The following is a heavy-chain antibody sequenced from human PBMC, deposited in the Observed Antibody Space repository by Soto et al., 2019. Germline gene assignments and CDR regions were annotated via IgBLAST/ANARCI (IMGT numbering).Heavy chain of an antibody. V-gene: IGHV4-59*11. Sequence: QVQLQESGPGLVKPSETLSLTCTVSGGSISIHHWSWIRQPPGKGPECIGSIHDSGSTTYNPSLKSRVTISVDTSKNQFSLSMTSVTAADTAVYYCARGGASSIWLDYWGQGILVTVSS. CDR3: ARGGASSIWLDY. J-gene: IGHJ4*02. CDR1: GGSISIHH. CDR2: IHDSGST. D-gene: IGHD6-13*01.